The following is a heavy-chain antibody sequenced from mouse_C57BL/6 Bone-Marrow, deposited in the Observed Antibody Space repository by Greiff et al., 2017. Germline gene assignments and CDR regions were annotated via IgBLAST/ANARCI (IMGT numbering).Heavy chain of an antibody. V-gene: IGHV1-81*01. CDR2: IYPRSGNT. D-gene: IGHD1-1*01. CDR3: ANYYGSSYYAMDY. J-gene: IGHJ4*01. Sequence: QVQLQQSGAELARPGASVKLSCKASGYTFTSYGISWVKQRTGQGLEWIGEIYPRSGNTYYNEKFKGKATLTADKSSSTAYMELRSLTSEDSAVYFCANYYGSSYYAMDYWGQGTTLTVSS. CDR1: GYTFTSYG.